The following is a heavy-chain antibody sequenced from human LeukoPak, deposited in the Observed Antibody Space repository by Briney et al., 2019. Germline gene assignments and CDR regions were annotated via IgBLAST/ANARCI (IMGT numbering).Heavy chain of an antibody. D-gene: IGHD3-3*01. CDR2: IYSGGST. V-gene: IGHV3-53*01. CDR3: AKEEWLLAVYFDY. CDR1: GFTVSSNY. Sequence: GGSLRLSCAASGFTVSSNYMSWVRQAPGKGLEWVSVIYSGGSTYYADSVKGQFTISRDNSKNTLYLQMNSLRAEDTAVYYCAKEEWLLAVYFDYWGQGTLVTVSS. J-gene: IGHJ4*02.